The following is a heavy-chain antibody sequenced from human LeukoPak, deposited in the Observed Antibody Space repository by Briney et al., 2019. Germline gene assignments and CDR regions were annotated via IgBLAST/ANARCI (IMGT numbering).Heavy chain of an antibody. D-gene: IGHD1-26*01. Sequence: PGGSLRLSCAASGFTFSSYAMHWVRQAPGKGLEWVAVTSYDGSNKYYADSVKGRFTISRDNSKNTLYLQMNSLRAEDTAVYYCARDRWGGSYLNAFDIWGQGTMVTVSS. J-gene: IGHJ3*02. CDR3: ARDRWGGSYLNAFDI. CDR2: TSYDGSNK. V-gene: IGHV3-30-3*01. CDR1: GFTFSSYA.